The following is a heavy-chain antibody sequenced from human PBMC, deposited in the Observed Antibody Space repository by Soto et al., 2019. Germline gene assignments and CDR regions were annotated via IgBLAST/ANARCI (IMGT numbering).Heavy chain of an antibody. CDR3: ARYSGKYQGPIDY. D-gene: IGHD1-26*01. CDR2: ISYDGSNK. J-gene: IGHJ4*02. CDR1: GFTFSHYG. Sequence: GGCLRISCAASGFTFSHYGIHWVRQAPGKGLEWLAVISYDGSNKHYADSVKGRFTVSRDNSKNTLYLQMNSLRAEDTAVYFCARYSGKYQGPIDYWGQGTLVTVSS. V-gene: IGHV3-30*03.